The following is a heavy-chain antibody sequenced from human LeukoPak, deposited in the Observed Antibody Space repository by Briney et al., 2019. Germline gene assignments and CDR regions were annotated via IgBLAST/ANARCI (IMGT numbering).Heavy chain of an antibody. Sequence: PGGALRLSCAASGFTFSSYAMSWVRQAPGKGLEWVSAISGSGGSTYYADSVKGRFTISRDNSKNTLYLQMNSLRAEDTAVYYCAKAKVQYYDLFDIWGQGTMVTVSS. CDR2: ISGSGGST. J-gene: IGHJ3*02. D-gene: IGHD3-22*01. CDR3: AKAKVQYYDLFDI. CDR1: GFTFSSYA. V-gene: IGHV3-23*01.